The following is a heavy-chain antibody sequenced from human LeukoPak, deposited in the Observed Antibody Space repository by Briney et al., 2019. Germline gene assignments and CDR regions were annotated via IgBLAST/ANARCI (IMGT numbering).Heavy chain of an antibody. J-gene: IGHJ4*02. CDR2: VSTSGNT. Sequence: SSETLSLTCTVSGDSINSYYWSWIRQSAAKGLEWIGRVSTSGNTNYNPSLKSRVTMSVDTSKSQFSLKLTAVTAADTAVYYCARDYRGYFDYWGQGTLVTVSS. D-gene: IGHD1-26*01. CDR1: GDSINSYY. CDR3: ARDYRGYFDY. V-gene: IGHV4-4*07.